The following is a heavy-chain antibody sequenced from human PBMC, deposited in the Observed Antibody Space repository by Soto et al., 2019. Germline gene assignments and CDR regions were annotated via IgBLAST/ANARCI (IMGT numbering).Heavy chain of an antibody. CDR3: ARLSGTIFGVVPHSRYYYGMDV. CDR2: IYYTGST. CDR1: GGSISSYY. V-gene: IGHV4-59*01. J-gene: IGHJ6*02. Sequence: SETLSLTCTVSGGSISSYYWSWIRQSPGKGLEWIGYIYYTGSTSYNPSLKSRVTISVDTSNNQFSLKLYSVTAADTAVYYCARLSGTIFGVVPHSRYYYGMDVWGQGTTVTVSS. D-gene: IGHD3-3*01.